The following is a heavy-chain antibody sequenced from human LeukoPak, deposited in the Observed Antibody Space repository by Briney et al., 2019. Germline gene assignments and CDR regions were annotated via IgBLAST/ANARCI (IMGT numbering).Heavy chain of an antibody. CDR1: GGSITTDTNC. Sequence: PETLSLSCAVSGGSITTDTNCWGCLRHPPGKGLESLVSVCYGEATYTNPSLRSGATTSVNTSKTQFFLKLSAVAAATTAFYYAATHRRYLGIGIAGIDYWGQGTLVTVSS. CDR3: ATHRRYLGIGIAGIDY. D-gene: IGHD6-13*01. CDR2: VCYGEAT. V-gene: IGHV4-39*01. J-gene: IGHJ4*02.